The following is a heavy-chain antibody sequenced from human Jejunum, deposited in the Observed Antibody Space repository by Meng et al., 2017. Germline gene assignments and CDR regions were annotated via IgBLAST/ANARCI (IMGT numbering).Heavy chain of an antibody. J-gene: IGHJ4*02. V-gene: IGHV3-23*01. D-gene: IGHD1-26*01. Sequence: EVQLLESGGGLVQPGGSLRLSCAASGFTFSSSALSWVRQAPGKGLEWVSVITGTGGTTYYADSVKGRFTISRDISTNTLYLQMNSLRAEDTAVYYCAKLVREWGQGTLVTVSS. CDR1: GFTFSSSA. CDR3: AKLVRE. CDR2: ITGTGGTT.